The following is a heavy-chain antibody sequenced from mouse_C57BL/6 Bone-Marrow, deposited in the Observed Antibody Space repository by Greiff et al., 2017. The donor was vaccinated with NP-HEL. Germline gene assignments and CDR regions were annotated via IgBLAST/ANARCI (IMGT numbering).Heavy chain of an antibody. CDR3: ARKLGPHWYFDV. CDR1: GFTFSDYG. D-gene: IGHD4-1*01. J-gene: IGHJ1*03. Sequence: EVHLVESGGGLVKPGGSLKLSCAASGFTFSDYGMHWVRQAPEKGLEWVAYISSGSSTIYYADTVKGRFTISRDNAKNTLFLQMTSLRSEDTAMYYCARKLGPHWYFDVWGTGTTVTVSS. V-gene: IGHV5-17*01. CDR2: ISSGSSTI.